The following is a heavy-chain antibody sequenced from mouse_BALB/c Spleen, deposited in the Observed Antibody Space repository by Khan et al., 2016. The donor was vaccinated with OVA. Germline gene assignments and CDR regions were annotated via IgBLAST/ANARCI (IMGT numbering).Heavy chain of an antibody. CDR2: ISTGDTYT. Sequence: EVQGVESGGGLVKSGGSLKLSCAASGFTFSTYAMSWVRQTPEKRLEWVATISTGDTYTYYPDSVKGRFTISRDNAKNTLYLQMSRLRSEDTAMYYCARPPITTVVATSYWFFDVWGAGTTVTVST. D-gene: IGHD1-1*01. J-gene: IGHJ1*01. V-gene: IGHV5-9-3*01. CDR1: GFTFSTYA. CDR3: ARPPITTVVATSYWFFDV.